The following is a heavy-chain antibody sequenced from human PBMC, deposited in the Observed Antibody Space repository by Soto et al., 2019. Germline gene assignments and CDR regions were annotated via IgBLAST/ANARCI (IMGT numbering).Heavy chain of an antibody. D-gene: IGHD1-7*01. CDR2: IYYSGST. CDR3: AREGLITGTTYYYYGMDV. Sequence: SETLSLTCTVSGGSISSSYWSWIRQPPGKGLEWIGYIYYSGSTNYNPSLKSRVTISVDTSKNQFSLRLGSVTAADTAVYYCAREGLITGTTYYYYGMDVWGQGTTVT. V-gene: IGHV4-59*01. CDR1: GGSISSSY. J-gene: IGHJ6*02.